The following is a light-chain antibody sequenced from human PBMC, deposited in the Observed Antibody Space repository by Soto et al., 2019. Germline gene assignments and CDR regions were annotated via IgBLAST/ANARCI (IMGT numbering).Light chain of an antibody. Sequence: DIQLTQSPSFLSASVGDRVTITCRASQGISSYLAWYQQEPGKAPKPLIYAASTLQSGVPTRFSGGGSGTEFTLTISSLQPEDFAPYYGQQLKSYPVTFGGGTKVEIK. CDR2: AAS. J-gene: IGKJ4*01. V-gene: IGKV1-9*01. CDR1: QGISSY. CDR3: QQLKSYPVT.